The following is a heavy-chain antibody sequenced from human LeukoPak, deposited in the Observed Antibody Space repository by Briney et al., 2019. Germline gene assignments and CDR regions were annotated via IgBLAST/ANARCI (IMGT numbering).Heavy chain of an antibody. CDR3: ARSPEIYGDYLFDY. J-gene: IGHJ4*02. CDR1: GGTFSSYT. V-gene: IGHV1-69*02. Sequence: SVKVSCKASGGTFSSYTISWVRQAPGQGLEWMGRIIPILGIANYAQKFQGRVTITADKSTSTAYMEQSSLRSEDTAVYYCARSPEIYGDYLFDYWGQGTLVTVSS. CDR2: IIPILGIA. D-gene: IGHD4-17*01.